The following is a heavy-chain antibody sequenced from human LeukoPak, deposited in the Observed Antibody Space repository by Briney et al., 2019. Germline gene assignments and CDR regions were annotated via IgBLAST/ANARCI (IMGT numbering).Heavy chain of an antibody. Sequence: PSQTLSLTCTVSGGSISSGGYYWSWIRQPPGKGLGWIGHIYYSGSTNYNPSLKSRVTISVDTAKNQFSLKLSSVTAADTAVYYCARGRSDFGEDAEYFQHWGQGTLVTVSS. D-gene: IGHD3-3*01. CDR3: ARGRSDFGEDAEYFQH. CDR1: GGSISSGGYY. V-gene: IGHV4-61*08. CDR2: IYYSGST. J-gene: IGHJ1*01.